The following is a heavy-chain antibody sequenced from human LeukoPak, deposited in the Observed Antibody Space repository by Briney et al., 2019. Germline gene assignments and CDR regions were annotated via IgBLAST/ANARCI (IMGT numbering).Heavy chain of an antibody. CDR1: GFTFSSFA. Sequence: GGSLRLSCAASGFTFSSFAMTWVRQAPGRGLEWVAAISGSGSITYYADSVKGRFTISRDNSKNTLYLQMNSLRAEDTAVYYCAKGFRITVATPFDYWGQGTLVTVSS. J-gene: IGHJ4*02. CDR2: ISGSGSIT. V-gene: IGHV3-23*01. CDR3: AKGFRITVATPFDY. D-gene: IGHD6-19*01.